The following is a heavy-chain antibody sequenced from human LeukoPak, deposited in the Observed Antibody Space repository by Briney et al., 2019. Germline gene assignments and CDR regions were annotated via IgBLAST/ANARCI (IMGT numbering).Heavy chain of an antibody. J-gene: IGHJ5*02. CDR2: IYYSGST. V-gene: IGHV4-59*11. CDR3: ARDLDP. CDR1: GGSISSHY. Sequence: SETLSLTCTVSGGSISSHYWSWIRQPPGKGLEWIEYIYYSGSTNYNPSLKSRVTISVDTSKNQFSLKLSSVTAADTAVYYCARDLDPWGQGTLVTVSS.